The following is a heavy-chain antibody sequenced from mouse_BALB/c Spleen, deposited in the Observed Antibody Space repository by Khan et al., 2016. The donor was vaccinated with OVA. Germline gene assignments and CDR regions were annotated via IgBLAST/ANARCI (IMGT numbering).Heavy chain of an antibody. CDR3: TRSGDGSFAD. CDR2: INPSNGDT. J-gene: IGHJ3*01. CDR1: GYTFTSYY. D-gene: IGHD2-3*01. V-gene: IGHV1-53*01. Sequence: QVQLQQSGAELVKPGASVRLSCKASGYTFTSYYLYWVKQRPGQGLEWIGDINPSNGDTNFNEKFKSKATLTVDKSSSTAYIHLNSLTSEDSAVYYCTRSGDGSFADWGQGTLVTVSA.